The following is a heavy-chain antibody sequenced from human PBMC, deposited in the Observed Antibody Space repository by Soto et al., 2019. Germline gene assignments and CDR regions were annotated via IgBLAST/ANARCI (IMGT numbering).Heavy chain of an antibody. CDR2: INTDGSIT. CDR3: ARAGGHYGDYGWYYYMDV. Sequence: GSLRLSCAASGLIFSNYRMHWVRQAPGKGLVWVSCINTDGSITSYADSVKGRFTISRDNAKNTLYLQMNSLRAEDTAVYYCARAGGHYGDYGWYYYMDVWGKGTTVTVSS. J-gene: IGHJ6*03. V-gene: IGHV3-74*01. D-gene: IGHD4-17*01. CDR1: GLIFSNYR.